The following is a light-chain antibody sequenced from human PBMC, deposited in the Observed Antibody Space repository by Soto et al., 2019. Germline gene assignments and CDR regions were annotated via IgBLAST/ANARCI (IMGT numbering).Light chain of an antibody. Sequence: QSVLTQPPSVSGAPGQRVTISCTGSNSNIGAGYDVHWYQQLSRERPSGVPDRFSGSKTGNTASLTISGLQAEDEADYYCCSYAGSPYVFGTGTKVTVL. CDR1: NSNIGAGYD. J-gene: IGLJ1*01. V-gene: IGLV1-40*01. CDR2: SR. CDR3: CSYAGSPYV.